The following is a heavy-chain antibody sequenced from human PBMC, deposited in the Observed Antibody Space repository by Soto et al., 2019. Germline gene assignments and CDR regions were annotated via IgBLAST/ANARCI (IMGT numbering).Heavy chain of an antibody. V-gene: IGHV3-7*01. J-gene: IGHJ4*02. D-gene: IGHD2-2*03. CDR3: ARDRESWMTPPVY. CDR1: GFTFSSYW. Sequence: GGSLRLSCAASGFTFSSYWMSWVRQAPGKGLEWVANIKQDGSEKYYVDSVKGRFTISRDNAKNSLYLQMNSLRAEDTAVYYCARDRESWMTPPVYWGQGTLVTVSS. CDR2: IKQDGSEK.